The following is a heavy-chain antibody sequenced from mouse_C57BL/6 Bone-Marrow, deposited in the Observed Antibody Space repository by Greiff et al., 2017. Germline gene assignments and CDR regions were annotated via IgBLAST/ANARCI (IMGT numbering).Heavy chain of an antibody. V-gene: IGHV1-55*01. J-gene: IGHJ3*01. CDR3: ARSSYDGYCGAY. D-gene: IGHD2-3*01. CDR2: IYPGSGST. CDR1: GYTFTSYW. Sequence: QVQLQQPGAELVKPGASVKMSCKASGYTFTSYWITWVKQRPGQGLEWIGDIYPGSGSTNYNEKFKSKATLTVDTSSSTAYMQLSSLTSEDSAAYYCARSSYDGYCGAYWGQGTLVTVSA.